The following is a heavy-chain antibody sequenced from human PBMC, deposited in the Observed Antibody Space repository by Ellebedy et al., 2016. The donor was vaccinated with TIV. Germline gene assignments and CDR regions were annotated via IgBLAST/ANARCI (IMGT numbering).Heavy chain of an antibody. D-gene: IGHD4-17*01. CDR2: IYQDGGVP. CDR1: GFSFRSYW. CDR3: ARRGSYGDYAVEINSWFDT. J-gene: IGHJ5*02. Sequence: GESLKISCAASGFSFRSYWMSWVRQAQGKGLEWVANIYQDGGVPYYVDSVKGRFTISRDNADNSLFLQMNSLRAEDTAVYYCARRGSYGDYAVEINSWFDTWGRGTLVAVSS. V-gene: IGHV3-7*01.